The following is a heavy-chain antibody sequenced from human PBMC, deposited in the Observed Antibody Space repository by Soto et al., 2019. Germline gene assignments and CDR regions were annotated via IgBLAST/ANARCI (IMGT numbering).Heavy chain of an antibody. CDR2: ISYDGSNK. Sequence: PGGSLRLSCAASGFTFSSYAMHWVRQAPGKGLEWVAVISYDGSNKYYADSVKGRFTISRDNSKNTLYLQMNSLRAEDTAVYYCARDGVRAAPNYYYYGMDVWGQGTTVTVSS. CDR1: GFTFSSYA. V-gene: IGHV3-30-3*01. J-gene: IGHJ6*02. D-gene: IGHD2-2*01. CDR3: ARDGVRAAPNYYYYGMDV.